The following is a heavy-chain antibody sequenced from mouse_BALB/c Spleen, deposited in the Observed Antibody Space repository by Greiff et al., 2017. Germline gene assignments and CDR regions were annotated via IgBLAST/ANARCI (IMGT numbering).Heavy chain of an antibody. D-gene: IGHD2-2*01. J-gene: IGHJ3*01. CDR3: ARDYGYDPFAY. CDR2: IDPANGNT. Sequence: VQLQQSGAELVKPGASVKLSCTASGFNIKDTYMHWVKQRPEQGLEWIGRIDPANGNTKYDPKFQGKATITADTSSNTAYLQLSSLTSEDTAVYYCARDYGYDPFAYWGQGTLVTVSA. V-gene: IGHV14-3*02. CDR1: GFNIKDTY.